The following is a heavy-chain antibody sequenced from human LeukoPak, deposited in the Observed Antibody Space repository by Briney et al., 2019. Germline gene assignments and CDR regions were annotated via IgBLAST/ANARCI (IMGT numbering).Heavy chain of an antibody. CDR1: GGSISSSSHY. J-gene: IGHJ4*02. V-gene: IGHV4-39*01. Sequence: SETLSLTCTVSGGSISSSSHYWGWIRQPPGKGLECIGSIHYSGNTYYNPSLKSRVTISVDTSKNQFSLKLSSVTAADTAVYYCARHSYYGDYDYWGQGTPVTVSS. D-gene: IGHD4-17*01. CDR3: ARHSYYGDYDY. CDR2: IHYSGNT.